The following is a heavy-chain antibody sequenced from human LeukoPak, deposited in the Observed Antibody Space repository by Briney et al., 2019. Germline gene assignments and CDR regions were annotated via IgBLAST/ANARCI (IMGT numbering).Heavy chain of an antibody. D-gene: IGHD4-23*01. J-gene: IGHJ4*02. CDR3: ARDDDYGGRDFDY. V-gene: IGHV4-38-2*02. CDR1: GYSISSGYY. CDR2: IYHSGST. Sequence: SETLSLTCTVSGYSISSGYYWGWIRQPPGKGLEWIGSIYHSGSTYYNPSLKSRATISVDTSKNQFSLKLSSVTAADTAVYYCARDDDYGGRDFDYWGQGTLVTVSS.